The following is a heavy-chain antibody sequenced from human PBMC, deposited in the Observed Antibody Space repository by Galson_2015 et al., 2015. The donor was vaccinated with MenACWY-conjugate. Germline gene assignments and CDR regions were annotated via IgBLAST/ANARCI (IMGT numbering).Heavy chain of an antibody. CDR2: IKQDGSET. Sequence: SLRLSYAASGFTFSRYWMSWVRQIPGKGLEWVANIKQDGSETHYVGSVKGRFTISRDNAKNSVYLQMSNLRAEDTAVYYCAKDALSDTTGRTWSYYGMDVWGQGTTVTVSS. J-gene: IGHJ6*02. CDR3: AKDALSDTTGRTWSYYGMDV. D-gene: IGHD1-1*01. V-gene: IGHV3-7*03. CDR1: GFTFSRYW.